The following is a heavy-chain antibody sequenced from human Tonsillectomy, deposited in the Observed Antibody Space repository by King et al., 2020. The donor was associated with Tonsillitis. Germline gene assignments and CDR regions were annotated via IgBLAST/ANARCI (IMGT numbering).Heavy chain of an antibody. D-gene: IGHD1-1*01. CDR2: ISSSGGTI. J-gene: IGHJ4*02. V-gene: IGHV3-11*01. CDR1: GFTFSDYH. Sequence: VQLVESGGGLVKPGGSLRLSCAASGFTFSDYHMSWVRQTPGKGLEWVSYISSSGGTIYYADSVKGRFTISRNNAKNSLYLQMNSLRAEDTAVYSCAVGRRYHFDYWGQGTLVTVSS. CDR3: AVGRRYHFDY.